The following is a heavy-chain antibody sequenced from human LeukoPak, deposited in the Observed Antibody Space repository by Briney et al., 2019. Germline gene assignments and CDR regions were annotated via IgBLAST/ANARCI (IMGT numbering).Heavy chain of an antibody. CDR3: ARVRKSPRGEKKYYFDY. CDR1: GGSFSGYY. D-gene: IGHD3-10*01. Sequence: SETLSLTCAVYGGSFSGYYWSWIRQPPGKGLEWTGEINHSGSTNYNPSLKSRVTISVDTSKNQFSLKLSSVTAADTAVYYCARVRKSPRGEKKYYFDYWGQGTLVTVSS. J-gene: IGHJ4*02. CDR2: INHSGST. V-gene: IGHV4-34*01.